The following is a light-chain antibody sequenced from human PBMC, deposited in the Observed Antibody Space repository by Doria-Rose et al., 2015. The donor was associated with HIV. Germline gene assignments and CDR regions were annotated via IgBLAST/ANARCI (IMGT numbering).Light chain of an antibody. CDR1: QRVSANY. CDR2: RAS. V-gene: IGKV3-20*01. CDR3: HQYASSRT. J-gene: IGKJ1*01. Sequence: TQSPGTLSLSPGERATLSCKASQRVSANYLAWYQQIPGQSTRLLIYRASSRATDIPDRFSGSGSGTDFTLTISRLEPEDFAVYYCHQYASSRTFGQGTKVEIK.